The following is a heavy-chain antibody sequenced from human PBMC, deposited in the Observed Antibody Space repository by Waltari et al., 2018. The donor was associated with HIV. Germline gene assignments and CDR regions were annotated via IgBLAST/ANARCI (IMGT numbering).Heavy chain of an antibody. J-gene: IGHJ3*02. CDR3: ARDRALLRLGELSPGAFDI. Sequence: QLQLQESGSGLVKPSETLSLTCTVSGGSISSSSSYWGWTRQPPGKGLEWIGSIYYSGSTYYNPSLKSRVTISVDTSKNQFSLKLSSVTAADTAVYYCARDRALLRLGELSPGAFDIWGQGTMVTVSS. V-gene: IGHV4-39*07. CDR1: GGSISSSSSY. D-gene: IGHD3-16*02. CDR2: IYYSGST.